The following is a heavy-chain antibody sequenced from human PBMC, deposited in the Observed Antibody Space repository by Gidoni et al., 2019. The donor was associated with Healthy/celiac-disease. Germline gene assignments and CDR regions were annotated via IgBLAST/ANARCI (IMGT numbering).Heavy chain of an antibody. J-gene: IGHJ4*02. CDR3: TTDILAARPLS. CDR1: VFTFSNAW. V-gene: IGHV3-15*01. D-gene: IGHD6-6*01. Sequence: GLVKPGGSLRLSCAASVFTFSNAWMSWVRQAPGKGLEWVGRIKSKTDGGTTDYAAPVKGRFTISRDDSKNTLYLQMNSLKTEDTAVYYCTTDILAARPLSWGQGTLVTVSS. CDR2: IKSKTDGGTT.